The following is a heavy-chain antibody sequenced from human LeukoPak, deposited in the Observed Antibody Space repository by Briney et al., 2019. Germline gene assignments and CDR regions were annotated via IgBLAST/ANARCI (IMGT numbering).Heavy chain of an antibody. Sequence: SETLSLTCTVPGGSISIHYWSWIRQPPGKGLEWIGSIYDSGSTNYNPSLKSRVLISVDTSRNQFSLKLSSVTAADTAVYYCARVVYDSSGAWYFDLWGRGTLVT. J-gene: IGHJ2*01. D-gene: IGHD3-22*01. CDR1: GGSISIHY. CDR2: IYDSGST. CDR3: ARVVYDSSGAWYFDL. V-gene: IGHV4-59*11.